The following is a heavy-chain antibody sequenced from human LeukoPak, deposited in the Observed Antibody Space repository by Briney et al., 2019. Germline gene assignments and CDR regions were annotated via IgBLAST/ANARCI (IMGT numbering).Heavy chain of an antibody. D-gene: IGHD3-16*01. CDR2: IHYSGST. J-gene: IGHJ4*02. CDR3: ACLEGDY. Sequence: KPSETLSLTCNVSGGSISSYYWSWIRQPPGKGLEWIGYIHYSGSTNYNPSLKSRVTTSVDTSKNQFSLKLSSVTAADTAVYYRACLEGDYWGQGTLVTVSS. V-gene: IGHV4-59*08. CDR1: GGSISSYY.